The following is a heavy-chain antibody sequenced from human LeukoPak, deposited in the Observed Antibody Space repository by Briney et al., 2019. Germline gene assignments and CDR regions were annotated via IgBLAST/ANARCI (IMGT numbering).Heavy chain of an antibody. Sequence: GASVKVSCKASGGTFSSYAISWVRQAPGQGLEWMGGIIPIFGTANYAQKFQSRVTITADESTSTAYMELSSLRSEDTAVYYCAREAYGGNSDYYYGMDVWGQGTTVTVSS. CDR1: GGTFSSYA. CDR3: AREAYGGNSDYYYGMDV. CDR2: IIPIFGTA. J-gene: IGHJ6*02. D-gene: IGHD4-23*01. V-gene: IGHV1-69*13.